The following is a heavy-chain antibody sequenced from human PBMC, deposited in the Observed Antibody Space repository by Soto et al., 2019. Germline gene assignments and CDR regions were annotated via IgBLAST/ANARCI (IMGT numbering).Heavy chain of an antibody. CDR2: ISSSSSTI. Sequence: GGSLRLSCAASGFTFSSYSMNWVRQAPGKGLEWVSYISSSSSTIYYADSVKGRFTISRDNAKNSLYLQMNSLRDEDTAEYYCASDRSMVTEFDYYYYGMDVWGQGTTVTVSS. D-gene: IGHD5-18*01. J-gene: IGHJ6*02. V-gene: IGHV3-48*02. CDR1: GFTFSSYS. CDR3: ASDRSMVTEFDYYYYGMDV.